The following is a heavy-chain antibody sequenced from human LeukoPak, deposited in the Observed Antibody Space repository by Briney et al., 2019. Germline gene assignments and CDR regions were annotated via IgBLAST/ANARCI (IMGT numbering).Heavy chain of an antibody. D-gene: IGHD3-3*01. CDR2: IINSSSYI. J-gene: IGHJ4*02. Sequence: GGSLRLSCAASGFTFSSYWMSWVRQAPGKGLEWVSSIINSSSYIYYADSVKGRFTISRDNAKNSLYLQMNSLRAEDTAVYYCASLMYYDFWSGYYRLDYWGQGTLVTVSS. CDR1: GFTFSSYW. V-gene: IGHV3-21*01. CDR3: ASLMYYDFWSGYYRLDY.